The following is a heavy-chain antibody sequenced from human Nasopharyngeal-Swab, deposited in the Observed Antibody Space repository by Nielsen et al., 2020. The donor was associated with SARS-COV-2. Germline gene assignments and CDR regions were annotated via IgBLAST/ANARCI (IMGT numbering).Heavy chain of an antibody. CDR3: ARGGAGVVPSPVLGLGPYYSYYYMDV. D-gene: IGHD2-2*01. J-gene: IGHJ6*03. CDR2: VSQGGGT. V-gene: IGHV4-34*01. Sequence: RQAPGKGLEWIGEVSQGGGTNHNPSLKNRVTISVATSKNQFSLKLSSVTAAETAVYYCARGGAGVVPSPVLGLGPYYSYYYMDVWGKGTTVTVSS.